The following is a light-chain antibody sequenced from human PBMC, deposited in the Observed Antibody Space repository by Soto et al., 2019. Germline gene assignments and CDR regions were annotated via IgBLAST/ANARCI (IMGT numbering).Light chain of an antibody. CDR1: QGISSY. CDR3: QQFNDYPIT. Sequence: IQLTPSPYSLSASVGDRVTITCRASQGISSYLAWYQQKPGKAPKLLIYAASTLQSGVPSRFSGSGSGTEFTLAISSLQPEDFATYYCQQFNDYPITFGQGTRLEIK. V-gene: IGKV1-9*01. J-gene: IGKJ5*01. CDR2: AAS.